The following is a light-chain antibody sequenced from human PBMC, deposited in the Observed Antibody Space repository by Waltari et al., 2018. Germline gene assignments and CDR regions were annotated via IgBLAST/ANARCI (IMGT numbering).Light chain of an antibody. Sequence: DIQMTQSPSSLSAAVGDRVTITCRASPSISSYLNWYQQKPGKAPKLPIYAASSLQSGVPSRFSGSGSGTDFTLTISSLQPEDFATYYCQQSYSTPFTFGPGTKVDIK. V-gene: IGKV1-39*01. CDR2: AAS. CDR1: PSISSY. CDR3: QQSYSTPFT. J-gene: IGKJ3*01.